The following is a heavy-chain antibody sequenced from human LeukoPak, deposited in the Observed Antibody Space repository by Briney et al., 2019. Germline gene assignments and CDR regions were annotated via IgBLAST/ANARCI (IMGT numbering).Heavy chain of an antibody. CDR3: ARGIITGTSDY. D-gene: IGHD1-7*01. Sequence: SETLSLTCAVYGGSFSGYYWSLIRQPAGKGLEWIGEINHSGSTNYNPSLKSRVTISVDTSKNQFSLKLSSVTAADTAVYYCARGIITGTSDYWGQGTLVTVSS. J-gene: IGHJ4*02. CDR1: GGSFSGYY. V-gene: IGHV4-34*01. CDR2: INHSGST.